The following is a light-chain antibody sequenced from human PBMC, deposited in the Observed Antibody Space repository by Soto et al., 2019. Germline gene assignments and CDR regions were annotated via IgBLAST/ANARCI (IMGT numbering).Light chain of an antibody. CDR2: AAS. CDR1: QGISSR. Sequence: DIPMTQSPSSVSASVGDRVTITCRASQGISSRLAWYQQKPGKAPNLLIYAASNLQSGVPSRFSGSGSETXXTXTXGSXXXXDFATYYCQQANSFPLTVGGGTKVEIK. V-gene: IGKV1-12*01. J-gene: IGKJ4*01. CDR3: QQANSFPLT.